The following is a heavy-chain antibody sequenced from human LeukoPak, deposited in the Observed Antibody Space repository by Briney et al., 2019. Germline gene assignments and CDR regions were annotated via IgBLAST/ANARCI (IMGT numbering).Heavy chain of an antibody. J-gene: IGHJ3*02. V-gene: IGHV3-23*01. CDR3: AKNHDSNGYHTDDAFDI. CDR1: GFTFNTYA. Sequence: GGSLRLSCAASGFTFNTYAMNWVRQAPGKGLEWVSVISVSGSSTYYADSVKGRFTISRDSSKSTLYLQMNSLRAEDTAIYYCAKNHDSNGYHTDDAFDIWGQGTMVTVSS. D-gene: IGHD3-22*01. CDR2: ISVSGSST.